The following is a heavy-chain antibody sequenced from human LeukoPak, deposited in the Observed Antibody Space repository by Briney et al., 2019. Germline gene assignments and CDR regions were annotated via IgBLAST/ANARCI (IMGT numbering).Heavy chain of an antibody. J-gene: IGHJ4*02. V-gene: IGHV3-74*01. CDR1: GFTFSSYA. Sequence: GGSLRLSCAGSGFTFSSYAMSWVRQAPGKGLVWVSHIKRDGSSTSYADSVKGRFTISRDNAKNTLYLQMNSLRAEDTAVYYCARVSFGVWSGYYPAPCFDYWGQGTLVTVSS. CDR3: ARVSFGVWSGYYPAPCFDY. D-gene: IGHD3-3*01. CDR2: IKRDGSST.